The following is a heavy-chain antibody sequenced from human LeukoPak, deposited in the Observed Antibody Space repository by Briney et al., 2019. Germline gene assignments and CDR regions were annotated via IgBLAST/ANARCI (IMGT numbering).Heavy chain of an antibody. V-gene: IGHV4-39*07. D-gene: IGHD1-1*01. CDR2: ISYSGST. J-gene: IGHJ4*02. Sequence: SETLSLTCTVSGGSISNNNFYWGWIRQPPGKGLEWIGSISYSGSTSYSPSLESRVTISVDTSKNQFSLKLRSVTAADTAVYYCARDTRGNDYWGQGTLVTVS. CDR1: GGSISNNNFY. CDR3: ARDTRGNDY.